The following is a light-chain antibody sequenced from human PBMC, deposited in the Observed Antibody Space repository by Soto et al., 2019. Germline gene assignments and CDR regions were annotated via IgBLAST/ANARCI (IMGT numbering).Light chain of an antibody. CDR3: SAWDDSLKVL. CDR2: SDD. CDR1: SSSIGRNT. J-gene: IGLJ2*01. Sequence: QAVVTQPPSASGTPGQRVTISCSGSSSSIGRNTVVWYQQLPGTAPKLLIYSDDQRPSGVPDRFSGSKSATSASLAISGLQSEDEADYYCSAWDDSLKVLFGGATKLTVL. V-gene: IGLV1-44*01.